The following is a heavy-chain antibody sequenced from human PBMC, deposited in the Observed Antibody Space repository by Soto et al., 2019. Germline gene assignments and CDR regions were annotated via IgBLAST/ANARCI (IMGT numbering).Heavy chain of an antibody. CDR2: IYYSGST. V-gene: IGHV4-39*01. D-gene: IGHD3-22*01. CDR3: ARHPIEITRIVVEWGNYFDY. Sequence: SETLSLTCTASGGSISSSSYYWGWIRQPPGKGLEWIGSIYYSGSTYYNPSLKSRVTISVDTSKNQFSLKLSSVTAADTAVYYCARHPIEITRIVVEWGNYFDYWSQGTLVTVSS. J-gene: IGHJ4*02. CDR1: GGSISSSSYY.